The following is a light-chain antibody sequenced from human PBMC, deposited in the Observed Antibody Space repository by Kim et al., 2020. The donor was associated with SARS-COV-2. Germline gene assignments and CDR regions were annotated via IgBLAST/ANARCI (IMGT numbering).Light chain of an antibody. Sequence: SVSPGKPATLSCSGHRLGERYTYWYQQRPGQSPVLVIYEDIRRPSGIPERFSGSNSGNTATLTIDGTQALDEADYYCQLWDSGTAIFGGGTQLTVL. J-gene: IGLJ2*01. CDR2: EDI. CDR3: QLWDSGTAI. V-gene: IGLV3-1*01. CDR1: RLGERY.